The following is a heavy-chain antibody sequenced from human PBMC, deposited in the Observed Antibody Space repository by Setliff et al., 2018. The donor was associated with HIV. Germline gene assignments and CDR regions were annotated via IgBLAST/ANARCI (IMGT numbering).Heavy chain of an antibody. D-gene: IGHD4-17*01. V-gene: IGHV4-34*01. Sequence: PSETLSLTCAVYGTSLNTYYWTWIRYTPGRGLQWIGQIDHSGSTNYNPSLKSRVTISVDTSKNQFSVKLSSVTAADTAIYYCARHRSYGDYDPNWFDPWGRGTLVTVSS. CDR1: GTSLNTYY. J-gene: IGHJ5*02. CDR3: ARHRSYGDYDPNWFDP. CDR2: IDHSGST.